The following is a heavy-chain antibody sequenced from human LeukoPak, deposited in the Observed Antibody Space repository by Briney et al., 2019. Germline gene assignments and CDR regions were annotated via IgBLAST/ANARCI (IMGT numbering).Heavy chain of an antibody. V-gene: IGHV1-2*06. CDR1: GYTFIGYY. Sequence: GASVKVSCKASGYTFIGYYIHWVRQAPGQGLEWMGRIDPNSGGTNYAQKFQGRVTMTRDTSINTAYMELSRLRSDDTAVYYCARGGPTYGSKYNWFDPWGQGTLVTVSS. CDR2: IDPNSGGT. D-gene: IGHD4/OR15-4a*01. J-gene: IGHJ5*02. CDR3: ARGGPTYGSKYNWFDP.